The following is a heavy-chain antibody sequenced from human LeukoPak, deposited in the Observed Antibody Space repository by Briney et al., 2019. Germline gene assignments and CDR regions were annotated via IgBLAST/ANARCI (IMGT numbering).Heavy chain of an antibody. CDR3: ARDHHGSGSYFEY. Sequence: GGSPRLSCAASGFTFSSYGIHWVRQAPGKGLEWVAFIRHDGSNKYFVDSVKGRFTISRDNSKNTLYLQMNSLRVDDTAVYYCARDHHGSGSYFEYWGQGILVTVSS. J-gene: IGHJ4*02. V-gene: IGHV3-30*02. CDR1: GFTFSSYG. D-gene: IGHD3-10*01. CDR2: IRHDGSNK.